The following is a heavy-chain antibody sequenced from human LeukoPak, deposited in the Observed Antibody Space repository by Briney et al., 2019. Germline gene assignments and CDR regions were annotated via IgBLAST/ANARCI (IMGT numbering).Heavy chain of an antibody. Sequence: PGGSLRLSCAASGFTFNKHWMHWVREAPGKGLVCVSRINSDGSSTSYADSVKGRFTISRDNAKNTLFLQMNRLRAEDTAVYYCARTGTAMVSAFDIWGQGTLVTASS. D-gene: IGHD5-18*01. CDR1: GFTFNKHW. CDR3: ARTGTAMVSAFDI. V-gene: IGHV3-74*01. CDR2: INSDGSST. J-gene: IGHJ3*02.